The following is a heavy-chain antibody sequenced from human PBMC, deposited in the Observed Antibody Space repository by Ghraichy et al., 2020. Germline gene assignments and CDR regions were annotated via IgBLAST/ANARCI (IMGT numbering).Heavy chain of an antibody. CDR1: GGSISSNY. J-gene: IGHJ6*02. Sequence: SETLSLTCTVSGGSISSNYWSWIRQPPGKGLEWIGYISYSGNTNYNPSLKSRVTISVDTSKNQFSLKLSSVTAADTAVYYCARVESSYPGGLDVWGQGTTVTVSS. D-gene: IGHD6-13*01. V-gene: IGHV4-59*01. CDR2: ISYSGNT. CDR3: ARVESSYPGGLDV.